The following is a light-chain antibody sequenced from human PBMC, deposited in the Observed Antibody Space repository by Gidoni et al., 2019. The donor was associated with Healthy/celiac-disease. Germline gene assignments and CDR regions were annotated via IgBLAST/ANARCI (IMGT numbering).Light chain of an antibody. CDR1: SRDVGGYNY. CDR2: EVS. CDR3: SSYTSSSTL. Sequence: QSALTQPASVPGSPGPSITIPCTGTSRDVGGYNYVSWYQQHPGKAPKLMIYEVSNRPSGVSNRFSGSKSGNTASLTISGLQAEDEADYYCSSYTSSSTLFGGGTKLTVL. J-gene: IGLJ2*01. V-gene: IGLV2-14*01.